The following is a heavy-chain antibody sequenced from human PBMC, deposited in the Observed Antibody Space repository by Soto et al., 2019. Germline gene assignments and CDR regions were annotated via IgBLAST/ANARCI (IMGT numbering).Heavy chain of an antibody. CDR3: ARGPQYYYESSGYYVDY. CDR2: INAGNGNT. V-gene: IGHV1-3*01. CDR1: GYTFTSYA. D-gene: IGHD3-22*01. Sequence: ASVKVSCKASGYTFTSYAMHWVRQAPGQRLEWMGWINAGNGNTKYSQKFQGRVTITRDTSASTAYVELSSLRSEDTAVYYCARGPQYYYESSGYYVDYWGQRTLVTVSS. J-gene: IGHJ4*02.